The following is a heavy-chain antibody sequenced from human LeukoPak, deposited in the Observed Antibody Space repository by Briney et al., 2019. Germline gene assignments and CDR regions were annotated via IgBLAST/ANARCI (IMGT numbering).Heavy chain of an antibody. CDR3: ARDRISDYYDSSDWYFDL. CDR1: GGSISSYY. J-gene: IGHJ2*01. D-gene: IGHD3-22*01. V-gene: IGHV4-59*12. CDR2: IYYSGST. Sequence: PSETLSLTCTVSGGSISSYYWSWIRQPPGKGLEWIGYIYYSGSTNYNPSLKSRVTISVDTSKNQFSLKLSSVTAADTAVYYCARDRISDYYDSSDWYFDLWGRGTLVTVSS.